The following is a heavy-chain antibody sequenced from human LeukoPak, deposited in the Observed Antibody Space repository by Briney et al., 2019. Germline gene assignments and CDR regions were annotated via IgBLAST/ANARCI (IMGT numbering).Heavy chain of an antibody. CDR2: IYPGDSDT. J-gene: IGHJ4*02. D-gene: IGHD3-22*01. CDR3: ARRRYYDTNGYYFNFFDY. V-gene: IGHV5-51*01. Sequence: GESLKISCKGSGYSFTSYWIGWVRQMPGKGLEWMGIIYPGDSDTRYSPSFQGQATISVDKSISTAYLQWSSLKASDTAMYYCARRRYYDTNGYYFNFFDYWGQGSLVTVSS. CDR1: GYSFTSYW.